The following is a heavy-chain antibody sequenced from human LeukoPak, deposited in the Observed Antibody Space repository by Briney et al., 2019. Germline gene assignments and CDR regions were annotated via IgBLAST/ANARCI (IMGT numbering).Heavy chain of an antibody. Sequence: ASVKVSCKASGYTFSDYYIHWVRQAPGQGLEWMGRINPSNGATDNAQKFQGRVTMTRDTSLTTAYMTLSRLRSDDTAVYYCARGREYSYGSMRGTQATYYYYYMDVWGKGTTVTVSS. CDR1: GYTFSDYY. CDR2: INPSNGAT. V-gene: IGHV1-2*06. CDR3: ARGREYSYGSMRGTQATYYYYYMDV. D-gene: IGHD5-18*01. J-gene: IGHJ6*03.